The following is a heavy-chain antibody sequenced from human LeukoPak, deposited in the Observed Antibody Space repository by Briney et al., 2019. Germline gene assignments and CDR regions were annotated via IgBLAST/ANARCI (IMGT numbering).Heavy chain of an antibody. CDR1: GFTFSSYT. CDR3: ARDHGAAADVYYFDY. CDR2: ISFDGSNK. J-gene: IGHJ4*02. V-gene: IGHV3-30-3*01. Sequence: PGGSPRLSCAASGFTFSSYTIHWVRQPPGKGLEWVAVISFDGSNKYYADSVKGRFTISRDNSKNTLYLQMNSLRAEDTAVYYCARDHGAAADVYYFDYWGQGTLVTVSS. D-gene: IGHD6-13*01.